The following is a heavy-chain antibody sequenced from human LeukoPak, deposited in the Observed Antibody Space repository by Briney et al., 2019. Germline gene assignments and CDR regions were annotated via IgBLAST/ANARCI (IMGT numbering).Heavy chain of an antibody. CDR1: GGSISSYY. J-gene: IGHJ4*02. Sequence: PSETLSLTCTVSGGSISSYYWSWIRQPPGKGLEWIGYIYYSGSTNYNPSLKSRVTISVDTSKNQFSLKLSSVTAADTAVYYCARGPMVRGKAFDYWGQGTRVTVSS. D-gene: IGHD3-10*01. CDR3: ARGPMVRGKAFDY. CDR2: IYYSGST. V-gene: IGHV4-59*01.